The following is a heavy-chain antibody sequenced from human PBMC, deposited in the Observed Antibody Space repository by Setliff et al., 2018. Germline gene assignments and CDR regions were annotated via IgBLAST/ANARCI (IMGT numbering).Heavy chain of an antibody. J-gene: IGHJ4*02. CDR2: IIHSGST. CDR3: ARSFSRREKFLLDY. Sequence: SETLSLTCTVSGYSISSGYYWGWIRQPPGKGLEWIGEIIHSGSTNYNPSLKGRVTISMDTSKNQFSLKVSSVTAADTAVYYCARSFSRREKFLLDYWGQGALVTVSS. CDR1: GYSISSGYY. V-gene: IGHV4-38-2*02.